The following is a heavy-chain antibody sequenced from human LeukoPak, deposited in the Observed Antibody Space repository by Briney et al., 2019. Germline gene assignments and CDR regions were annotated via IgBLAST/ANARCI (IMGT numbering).Heavy chain of an antibody. Sequence: SETLSLTCTVSGGSISSGDYDWRGIRQPPGKGLEWIGYIYYSGSTYYNPSLNSRVTISVDKSKNQSSLKLSSVTAADTAVYYCARTLYDSSGPYGTSGFDPWGQATLVTASS. CDR2: IYYSGST. CDR3: ARTLYDSSGPYGTSGFDP. V-gene: IGHV4-30-4*01. CDR1: GGSISSGDYD. J-gene: IGHJ5*02. D-gene: IGHD3-22*01.